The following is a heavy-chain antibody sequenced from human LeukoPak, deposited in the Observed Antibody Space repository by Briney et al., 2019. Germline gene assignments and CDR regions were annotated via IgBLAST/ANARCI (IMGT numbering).Heavy chain of an antibody. Sequence: SETLSLTCTVSGGSISPYYWSWIRRPPGKGLEWIGYIFYGGSTNYNPSLKSRVTISVDTSKNQFSLKLSSVTAADTAVYFCARHDGSSLPFDYWGQGTLVTVSS. CDR3: ARHDGSSLPFDY. CDR2: IFYGGST. V-gene: IGHV4-59*08. J-gene: IGHJ4*02. D-gene: IGHD6-13*01. CDR1: GGSISPYY.